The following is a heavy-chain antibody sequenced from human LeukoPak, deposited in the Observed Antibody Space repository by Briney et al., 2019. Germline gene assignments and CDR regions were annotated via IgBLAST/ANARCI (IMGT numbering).Heavy chain of an antibody. CDR2: ISNSGGSI. D-gene: IGHD6-19*01. V-gene: IGHV3-23*01. CDR1: GFTFSSYA. CDR3: AKRAAVAGTHFDY. J-gene: IGHJ4*02. Sequence: PGGSLRLSCAASGFTFSSYAMSWVRQAPGEGLEWVSAISNSGGSIYYADSVRGRFTISRDNSRNTLYLQMNSLGAEDTAVYYCAKRAAVAGTHFDYWGQGTLVTVSS.